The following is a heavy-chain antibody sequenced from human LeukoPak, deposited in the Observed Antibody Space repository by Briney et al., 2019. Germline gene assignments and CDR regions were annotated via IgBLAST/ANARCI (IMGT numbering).Heavy chain of an antibody. CDR3: ASHTGGAFDI. D-gene: IGHD3-10*01. CDR2: ISSSSSYI. J-gene: IGHJ3*02. V-gene: IGHV3-21*01. CDR1: GFTFSSFG. Sequence: GGSLRLSCAASGFTFSSFGMNWVRQAPGKGLEWVSSISSSSSYIYYADSVKGRFTISRDNAKNSLYLQMNSLRAEDTAVYYCASHTGGAFDIWGQGTMVTVSS.